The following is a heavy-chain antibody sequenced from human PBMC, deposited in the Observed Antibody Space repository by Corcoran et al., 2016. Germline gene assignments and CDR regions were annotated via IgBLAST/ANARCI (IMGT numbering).Heavy chain of an antibody. V-gene: IGHV1-2*02. CDR2: INPSSGGT. CDR3: ARVRVGYFGSGSYYALDS. CDR1: GYSFTGYY. Sequence: QVQLVQSGAEVKKPGASVKVSGKASGYSFTGYYMPWVRQAPGQGLEWMGCINPSSGGTNYAQKFQGRFTMSRDTSITTAYLELSGLRSDDTAVYYCARVRVGYFGSGSYYALDSWGQGTLVSVSS. D-gene: IGHD3-10*01. J-gene: IGHJ4*02.